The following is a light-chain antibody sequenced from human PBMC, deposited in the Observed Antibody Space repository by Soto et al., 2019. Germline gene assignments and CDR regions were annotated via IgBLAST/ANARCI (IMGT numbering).Light chain of an antibody. J-gene: IGKJ1*01. CDR1: QTISNF. CDR2: AAS. V-gene: IGKV1-39*01. Sequence: DIQLTQSPSSLSASVGDRVTATCRASQTISNFLNWYQQKPGKAPKLLIFAASSLESGVPSRFSGNGSGTDFTLTISSLQPEDFAVYYCQQYDISPWTFGQGTKVEIK. CDR3: QQYDISPWT.